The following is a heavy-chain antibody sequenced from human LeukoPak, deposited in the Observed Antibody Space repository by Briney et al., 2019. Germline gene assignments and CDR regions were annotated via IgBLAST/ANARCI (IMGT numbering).Heavy chain of an antibody. J-gene: IGHJ4*02. CDR3: ANRGSSWYFDY. Sequence: PGGSLRLSCAASGFTFRSYWMSWVRQAPGKGLEWVSSISGSGDSTYYTDSVKGRFTISRDNSKNTLYLQMNSLRGEDTAIYYCANRGSSWYFDYWGQGTLVTVSS. D-gene: IGHD6-13*01. CDR2: ISGSGDST. V-gene: IGHV3-23*01. CDR1: GFTFRSYW.